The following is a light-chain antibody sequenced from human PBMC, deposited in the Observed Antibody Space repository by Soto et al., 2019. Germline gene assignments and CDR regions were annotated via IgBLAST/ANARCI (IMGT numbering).Light chain of an antibody. CDR3: QQYGSSPRT. J-gene: IGKJ2*01. CDR2: DAS. CDR1: QSVSSSY. V-gene: IGKV3-20*01. Sequence: EIVLTQSPGTLSLSPGERATLSCRASQSVSSSYLAWYQQKPGQAPRVLIYDASSRATGVPDRFRGSGSGTDFTLTISRLEPEDFGVYYCQQYGSSPRTFGQGTKLEIK.